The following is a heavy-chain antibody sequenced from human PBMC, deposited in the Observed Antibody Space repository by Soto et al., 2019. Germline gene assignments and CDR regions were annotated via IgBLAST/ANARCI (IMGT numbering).Heavy chain of an antibody. Sequence: SETLSLTCTVSGGSISSYYWSWIRQPPGKGLEWIGYIYYSGSTNYNPSLKSRVTISVDTSKNQFSLKLSSVTAADTAVYYCARGVVRATKAVLFDYWGQGTLVTVSS. D-gene: IGHD2-8*01. CDR2: IYYSGST. J-gene: IGHJ4*02. V-gene: IGHV4-59*01. CDR3: ARGVVRATKAVLFDY. CDR1: GGSISSYY.